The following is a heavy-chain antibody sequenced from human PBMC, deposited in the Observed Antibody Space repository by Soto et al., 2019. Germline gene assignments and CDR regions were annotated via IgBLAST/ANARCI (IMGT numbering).Heavy chain of an antibody. V-gene: IGHV2-70*12. Sequence: SGPTLVNPTQTLTLTCTFSGFSLSTSGMCVSWIRQPPGRALEWLARIDWDDDKRYTTSLKSRLTITKDTSKNQVVLTMTNMDPVDEATYYCAHTTVAGSYGYFDYWGQGT. CDR3: AHTTVAGSYGYFDY. D-gene: IGHD6-19*01. CDR1: GFSLSTSGMC. CDR2: IDWDDDK. J-gene: IGHJ4*02.